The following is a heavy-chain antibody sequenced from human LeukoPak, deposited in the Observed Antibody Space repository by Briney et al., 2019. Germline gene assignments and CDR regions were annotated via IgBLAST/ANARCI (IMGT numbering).Heavy chain of an antibody. V-gene: IGHV3-9*01. D-gene: IGHD4-17*01. Sequence: GRSLGLSCAASGFTFDDCAMHWVRQAPGKGLEWVSGISWNSGSIGYADSVKGRFTISRDNAKNSLYLQMNNLRAEDTAVYYCARVLVGDHYYFDYWGQGTLVTVSS. CDR3: ARVLVGDHYYFDY. J-gene: IGHJ4*02. CDR2: ISWNSGSI. CDR1: GFTFDDCA.